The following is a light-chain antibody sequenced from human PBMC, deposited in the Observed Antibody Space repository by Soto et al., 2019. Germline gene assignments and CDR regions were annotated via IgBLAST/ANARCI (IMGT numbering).Light chain of an antibody. CDR2: EVS. CDR1: SSDIGGYTY. Sequence: QSALTQPASVSGSPGQSITISCSGTSSDIGGYTYVSWYQQHPGKAPKFLIYEVSNRPSGVSNRFSGSKSGNTASLTISGLQAEDDAYYYCSSYTSSNTLLFGTGTKLTVL. J-gene: IGLJ1*01. CDR3: SSYTSSNTLL. V-gene: IGLV2-14*01.